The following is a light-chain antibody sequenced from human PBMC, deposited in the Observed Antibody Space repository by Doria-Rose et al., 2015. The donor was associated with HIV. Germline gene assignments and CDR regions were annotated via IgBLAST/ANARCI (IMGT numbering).Light chain of an antibody. CDR1: QTVSTY. V-gene: IGKV1-39*01. CDR3: QQTYSSPPWT. CDR2: AAS. J-gene: IGKJ1*01. Sequence: SPSSLSASIGDRVTITCRASQTVSTYLNWFQQEPGKAPKLLIYAASRLQSGVPSRFSGSGSGTDFTLTISGLQPGDFATYYCQQTYSSPPWTFGQGTKAEMK.